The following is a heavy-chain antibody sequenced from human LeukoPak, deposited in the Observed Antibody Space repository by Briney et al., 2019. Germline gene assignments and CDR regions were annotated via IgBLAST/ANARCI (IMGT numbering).Heavy chain of an antibody. D-gene: IGHD3-10*01. J-gene: IGHJ5*02. V-gene: IGHV4-4*07. CDR2: IYTSGNT. CDR3: ARVRFFDAKNWFDP. Sequence: SETLSLTCTVSGGSISSYYWSWIRQPAGKGLEWIGRIYTSGNTNYNPSLKSRVTMSVDTSKNQFSLKLSSVTAADTAVYYCARVRFFDAKNWFDPWGQGTLVTVSS. CDR1: GGSISSYY.